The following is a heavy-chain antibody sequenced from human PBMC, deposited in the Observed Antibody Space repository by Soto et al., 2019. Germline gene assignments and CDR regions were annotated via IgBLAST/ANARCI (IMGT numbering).Heavy chain of an antibody. D-gene: IGHD3-22*01. CDR2: ISRSGTTI. CDR1: GSTLRSYE. V-gene: IGHV3-48*03. J-gene: IGHJ4*02. CDR3: ARGPSSGFYYFDY. Sequence: PGGSLRLSCAASGSTLRSYEMSWVRRAPGKGLEWVSYISRSGTTIYYADSVKGRFTISRDNAKNSLYLQMNGLRVEDTAVYYCARGPSSGFYYFDYWGQGTQVTVSS.